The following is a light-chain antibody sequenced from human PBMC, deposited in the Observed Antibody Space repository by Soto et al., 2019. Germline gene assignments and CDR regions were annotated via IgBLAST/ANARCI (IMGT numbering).Light chain of an antibody. CDR3: QQYGSSFLFT. Sequence: EIVLTQSPGTLSLSPGERATLSCRASQSVSSSYLAWYQQKPGQAPRLLIYGASSRATGIPDRFSGSGSGTDFTLTISRLEPEDFAVHYCQQYGSSFLFTFGPGTKVDIK. V-gene: IGKV3-20*01. CDR1: QSVSSSY. CDR2: GAS. J-gene: IGKJ3*01.